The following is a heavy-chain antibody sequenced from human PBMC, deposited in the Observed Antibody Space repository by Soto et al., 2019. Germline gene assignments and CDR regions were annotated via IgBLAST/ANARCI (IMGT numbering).Heavy chain of an antibody. D-gene: IGHD6-19*01. J-gene: IGHJ5*02. Sequence: AXGSLRLSCAASGFTFSSYWMHWVRQAPGKGLVWVSRINSDGSSTSYADSVKGRFTISRDNAKNTLYLQMNSLRAEDTAVYYCARARIAVAGIDPWGQGTLVSVSS. CDR2: INSDGSST. V-gene: IGHV3-74*01. CDR3: ARARIAVAGIDP. CDR1: GFTFSSYW.